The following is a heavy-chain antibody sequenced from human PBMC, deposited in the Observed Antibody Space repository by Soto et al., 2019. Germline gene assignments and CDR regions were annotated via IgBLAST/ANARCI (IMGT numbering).Heavy chain of an antibody. D-gene: IGHD2-21*02. Sequence: QVQLVESGGDLVKPGGSLRLSCAASGFTFSDYYMSWIRQAPGKGQEWVSYISSSSSYTNYADSVKGRFTISRDNAKNQLYLQMNSLRAEDTAVYYCAREIGRCIGSFAYCGGVCDADYWGQGAGVTVSS. CDR2: ISSSSSYT. J-gene: IGHJ4*02. V-gene: IGHV3-11*05. CDR3: AREIGRCIGSFAYCGGVCDADY. CDR1: GFTFSDYY.